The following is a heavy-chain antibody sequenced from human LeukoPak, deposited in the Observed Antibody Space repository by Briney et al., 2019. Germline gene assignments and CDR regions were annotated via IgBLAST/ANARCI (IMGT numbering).Heavy chain of an antibody. D-gene: IGHD2-2*01. CDR3: AKDREDAEYYFDY. Sequence: GGSLRLSCAASGFTFSSYAMSWVRQAPGKGLEWVSAISGSGGSTYYADSVKGRFTISRDNSKSTLYLQMNSLRAEDTAVYYCAKDREDAEYYFDYWGQGTLVTVSS. J-gene: IGHJ4*02. CDR1: GFTFSSYA. V-gene: IGHV3-23*01. CDR2: ISGSGGST.